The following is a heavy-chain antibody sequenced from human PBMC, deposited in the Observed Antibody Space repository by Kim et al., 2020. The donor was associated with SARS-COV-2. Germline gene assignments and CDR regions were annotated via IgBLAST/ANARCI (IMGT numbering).Heavy chain of an antibody. CDR3: ARDGGYSSGWYSDY. CDR2: IYSGGST. Sequence: GGSLRLSCAASGFTVSSNYMSWVRQAPGKGLEWVSVIYSGGSTYYADSVKGRFTISRDNSKNTLYLQMNSLRAEDTAVYYCARDGGYSSGWYSDYWGQGTLVTVSS. D-gene: IGHD6-19*01. CDR1: GFTVSSNY. J-gene: IGHJ4*02. V-gene: IGHV3-66*02.